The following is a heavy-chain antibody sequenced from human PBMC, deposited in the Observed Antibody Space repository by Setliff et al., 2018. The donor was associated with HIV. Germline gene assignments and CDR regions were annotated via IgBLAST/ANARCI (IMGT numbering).Heavy chain of an antibody. V-gene: IGHV4-4*09. J-gene: IGHJ4*02. CDR2: IYTSRGT. D-gene: IGHD6-13*01. CDR3: ARSPSYRSSWEYYFDY. Sequence: PSETLSLTCTVYGGSISGYHWNWLRQTPGKGLEWIGYIYTSRGTNYNHSLRTRVIISVDTSNQFSLKLSSVTAADAAVYYCARSPSYRSSWEYYFDYWGQGILVTVSS. CDR1: GGSISGYH.